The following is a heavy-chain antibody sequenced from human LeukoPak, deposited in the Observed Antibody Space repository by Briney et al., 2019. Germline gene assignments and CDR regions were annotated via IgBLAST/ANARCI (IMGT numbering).Heavy chain of an antibody. Sequence: SETLSLTCTVYGGSISSYYWSWIRQPPGKGLEWIGYIYYSGSTNYNPSLKSRVTISVDTSKNQFSLKLSSVTAADTAVYYCARVPDYGGIAPFDYWGQGTLVTVSS. D-gene: IGHD4-23*01. CDR1: GGSISSYY. CDR3: ARVPDYGGIAPFDY. J-gene: IGHJ4*02. V-gene: IGHV4-59*01. CDR2: IYYSGST.